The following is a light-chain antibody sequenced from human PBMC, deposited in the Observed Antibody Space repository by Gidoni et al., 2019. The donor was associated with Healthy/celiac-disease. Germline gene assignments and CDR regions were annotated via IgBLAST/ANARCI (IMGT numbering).Light chain of an antibody. V-gene: IGKV3-20*01. CDR2: GAS. Sequence: DIVLTQSPGTLSLSPGERATLSCRASQSVSSSYLAWYQQKPGQAPRPLIYGASSRATGIPDRFSGSGSGTDFTLTISRLEPEDFAVYYGQQYGSSPWTFGQGTKVEIK. CDR1: QSVSSSY. CDR3: QQYGSSPWT. J-gene: IGKJ1*01.